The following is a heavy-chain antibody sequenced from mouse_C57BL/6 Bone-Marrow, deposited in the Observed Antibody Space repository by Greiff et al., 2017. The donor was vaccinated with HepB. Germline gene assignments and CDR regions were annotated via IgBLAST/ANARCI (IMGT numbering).Heavy chain of an antibody. J-gene: IGHJ1*03. D-gene: IGHD1-1*01. CDR1: GYTFTNYW. Sequence: VQLQQSGAELVRPGTSVKMSCKASGYTFTNYWIGWAKQRPGHGLEWIGDIYPGGGYTNYNEKFKGKATLTADKSSSTAYMQFSSLTSEDSAIYYCARSGYYGSSYHWYFDVWGTGTTVTVSS. CDR3: ARSGYYGSSYHWYFDV. V-gene: IGHV1-63*01. CDR2: IYPGGGYT.